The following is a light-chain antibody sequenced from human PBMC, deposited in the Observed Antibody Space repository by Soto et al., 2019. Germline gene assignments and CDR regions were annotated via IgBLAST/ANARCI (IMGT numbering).Light chain of an antibody. J-gene: IGLJ3*02. V-gene: IGLV2-14*03. CDR2: DVN. CDR3: SSYTSSSTLGV. Sequence: QSVLTQPASESGSPGQSITISCTGSSSDVGGYNYVSWYQQHPGKAPKLIIYDVNNRPSGVSDRFSGSKSGNTASLTISGLQAEDEADYYCSSYTSSSTLGVFGGGTKRTVL. CDR1: SSDVGGYNY.